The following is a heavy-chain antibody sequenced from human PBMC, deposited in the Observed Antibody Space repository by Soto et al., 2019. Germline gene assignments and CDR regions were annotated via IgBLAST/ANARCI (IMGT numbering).Heavy chain of an antibody. CDR3: AKDLALIADY. V-gene: IGHV3-30*18. D-gene: IGHD2-21*01. CDR2: ILYDGTKE. Sequence: GSLRLSGTASGFSFNSHGMDWVRQAPGKGLEWVARILYDGTKEYYADAVRGRFTISRDNSKNTLYLQMDSLRVEDTAVYYCAKDLALIADYWGQGTPVTVSS. J-gene: IGHJ4*02. CDR1: GFSFNSHG.